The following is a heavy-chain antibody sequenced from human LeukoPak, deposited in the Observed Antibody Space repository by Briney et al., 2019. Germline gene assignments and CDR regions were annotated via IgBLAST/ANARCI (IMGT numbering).Heavy chain of an antibody. V-gene: IGHV1-2*02. CDR1: GYTFTGYY. Sequence: GASVKVSCKASGYTFTGYYMHWVRQAPGQGLEWMGWINPNSGGTNYAQKFQGRVTMTRDTSISTAYMEPSRLRSDDTAVYYCARVPPTTVVVGRYYYYMDVWGKGTTVTVSS. J-gene: IGHJ6*03. CDR2: INPNSGGT. CDR3: ARVPPTTVVVGRYYYYMDV. D-gene: IGHD2-2*01.